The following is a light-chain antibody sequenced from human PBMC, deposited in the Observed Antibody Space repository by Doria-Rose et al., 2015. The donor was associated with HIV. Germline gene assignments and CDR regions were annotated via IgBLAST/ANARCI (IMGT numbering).Light chain of an antibody. V-gene: IGKV3-11*01. Sequence: EIVLTQSPATLSLSPGESATLSCRASQSVSNNLASYQQKPGQAPRLLIYDASNRATGIPARFSGSGSGTDFTLTISSLEPEDFAVYFCQQRSNWPPIFTFGPGTKVDI. CDR2: DAS. J-gene: IGKJ3*01. CDR3: QQRSNWPPIFT. CDR1: QSVSNN.